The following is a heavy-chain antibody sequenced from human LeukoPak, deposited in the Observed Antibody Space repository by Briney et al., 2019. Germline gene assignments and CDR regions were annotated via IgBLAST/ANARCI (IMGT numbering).Heavy chain of an antibody. Sequence: ASVKVSCKASGYTFTGYYMHWVRQAPGQGLEWMGIINPSGGSTSYAQKFQGRVTMTRDTSTSTVYMELSSLRSEDTAVYYCARGKGGSGSYYGSVIDYWGQGTLVTVSS. D-gene: IGHD3-10*01. V-gene: IGHV1-46*01. CDR3: ARGKGGSGSYYGSVIDY. CDR1: GYTFTGYY. J-gene: IGHJ4*02. CDR2: INPSGGST.